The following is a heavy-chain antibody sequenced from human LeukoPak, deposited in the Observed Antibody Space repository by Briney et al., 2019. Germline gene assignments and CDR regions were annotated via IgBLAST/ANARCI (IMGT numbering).Heavy chain of an antibody. CDR3: AAVGGGTTFYYYGMDI. CDR2: IVVGSGNT. Sequence: SVKVPCKASGFTFTNSAVQWVRQARGQRLEWIGWIVVGSGNTNYAQKFQERVTIIRDMSTSTAYMELSSLRSEDTAVYYCAAVGGGTTFYYYGMDIWGQGTTVTVSS. J-gene: IGHJ6*02. V-gene: IGHV1-58*01. D-gene: IGHD1-26*01. CDR1: GFTFTNSA.